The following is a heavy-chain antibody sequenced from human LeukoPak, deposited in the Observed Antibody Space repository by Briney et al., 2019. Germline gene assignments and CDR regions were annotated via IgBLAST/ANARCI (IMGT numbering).Heavy chain of an antibody. D-gene: IGHD3-22*01. CDR3: VRRTSGYYTHAFDI. CDR2: IKQDGGEK. V-gene: IGHV3-7*03. Sequence: GGSLRLSCAVSGFTLRNYWMNWVRQAPGKGLQWVATIKQDGGEKYYVASVRGRFTISRDNAKNSLYLQMNSLRAEDTALYHCVRRTSGYYTHAFDIWGQGTMVTVSS. CDR1: GFTLRNYW. J-gene: IGHJ3*02.